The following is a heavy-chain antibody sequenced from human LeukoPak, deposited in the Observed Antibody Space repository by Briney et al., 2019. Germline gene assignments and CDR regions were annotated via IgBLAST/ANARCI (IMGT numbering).Heavy chain of an antibody. CDR1: GGSISSYY. V-gene: IGHV4-59*01. CDR2: IYYSGST. J-gene: IGHJ3*02. Sequence: PSETLSLTCTVSGGSISSYYWSWIRQPPGKGLEWIGYIYYSGSTNYNPSLKSRVTISVDTSKNQFSLKLSSVTAADTAVYYCAGGRHQDAFDIWGQGTMVTVSS. D-gene: IGHD2-2*01. CDR3: AGGRHQDAFDI.